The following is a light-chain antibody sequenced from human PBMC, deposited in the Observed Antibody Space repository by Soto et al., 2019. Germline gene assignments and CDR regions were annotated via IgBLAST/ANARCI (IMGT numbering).Light chain of an antibody. CDR2: WAS. J-gene: IGKJ1*01. Sequence: DIVLTQSPDSLAVSLGERATINCKSSQSVLYSSNNKNYLAWYQQKPGQPPKLLIYWASTRESGVPDRFSGGGSGTDFTLTISRLKAEDVAVYYCQQYYRPWTFGQGTKVEIK. CDR3: QQYYRPWT. V-gene: IGKV4-1*01. CDR1: QSVLYSSNNKNY.